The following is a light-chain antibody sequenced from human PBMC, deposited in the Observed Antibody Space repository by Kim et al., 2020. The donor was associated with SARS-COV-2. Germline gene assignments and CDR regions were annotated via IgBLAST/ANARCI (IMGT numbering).Light chain of an antibody. J-gene: IGLJ3*02. Sequence: QSVLTQPPSASGTPGQRVTISCSGSSSNIGSNTVNWYQQLPGTAPKLLIYSNNQRPSGVPDRFSGSKSGTSASLAISGLQSEDEADYYCAAWDDSLTKVFGGGTQLTV. CDR3: AAWDDSLTKV. CDR2: SNN. V-gene: IGLV1-44*01. CDR1: SSNIGSNT.